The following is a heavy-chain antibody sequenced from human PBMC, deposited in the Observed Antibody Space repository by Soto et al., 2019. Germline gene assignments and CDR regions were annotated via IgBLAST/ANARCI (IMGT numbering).Heavy chain of an antibody. V-gene: IGHV1-18*04. CDR2: ISAYNGNT. Sequence: ASVKVSCKASGYTFTSYGISWVRQAPGQGLEWMGWISAYNGNTNYAQKLQGRVTMTTDTSTSTAYMELRSLRSDDTAVYYCARVIGIAARPGGYNWFDPWGQGTLVTVSS. J-gene: IGHJ5*02. CDR1: GYTFTSYG. CDR3: ARVIGIAARPGGYNWFDP. D-gene: IGHD6-6*01.